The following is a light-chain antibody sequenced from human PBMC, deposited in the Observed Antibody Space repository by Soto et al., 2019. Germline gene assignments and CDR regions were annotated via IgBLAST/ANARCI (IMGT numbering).Light chain of an antibody. J-gene: IGKJ1*01. CDR2: DVS. CDR3: QQDNSYPWT. CDR1: QSISGW. Sequence: DIQMTQSPSTLSASVGDRVTITCRASQSISGWLAWYQQKPGKAPKLLIYDVSSLESGVPPRFSCSGSGTEFTLAISSLQPYDFATYYCQQDNSYPWTFGQGTKVEIK. V-gene: IGKV1-5*01.